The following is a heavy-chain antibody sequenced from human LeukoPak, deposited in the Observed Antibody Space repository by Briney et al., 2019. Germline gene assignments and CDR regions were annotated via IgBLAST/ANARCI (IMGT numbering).Heavy chain of an antibody. Sequence: GGSLRLSCAASGFTFSSYEMNWARRAPGKGLEWVSYISTRGSTIYYADSVKGRFTISRDNAKNSLYLQMNSLRTEDTAVYYCAREVAVAGGGMFDSWGQGTLVTVSS. CDR1: GFTFSSYE. J-gene: IGHJ5*01. D-gene: IGHD6-19*01. CDR3: AREVAVAGGGMFDS. V-gene: IGHV3-48*03. CDR2: ISTRGSTI.